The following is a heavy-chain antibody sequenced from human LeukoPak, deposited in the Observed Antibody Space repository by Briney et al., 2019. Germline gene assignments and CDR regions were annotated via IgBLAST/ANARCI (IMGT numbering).Heavy chain of an antibody. CDR2: IYHSGST. CDR1: GGSISSSNW. J-gene: IGHJ4*02. D-gene: IGHD2-15*01. Sequence: SETLSLTCAVSGGSISSSNWWSWVRQPPGKGLEWIGEIYHSGSTNYNPSLKSRVTISVDKSKNQFSLKLSSVTAADTAVYYCATYCSGGSCYPYYFDYWGQGTLVTVSS. V-gene: IGHV4-4*02. CDR3: ATYCSGGSCYPYYFDY.